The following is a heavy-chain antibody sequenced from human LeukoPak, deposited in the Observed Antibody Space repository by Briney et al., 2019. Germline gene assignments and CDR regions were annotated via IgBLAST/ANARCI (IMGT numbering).Heavy chain of an antibody. CDR1: GFIFSDFS. J-gene: IGHJ4*02. CDR2: MSEYGSEI. CDR3: ARPRGCGTSRCNNFDY. Sequence: GGSLRLSCAVSGFIFSDFSMSWVRQAPGKGLEWVAKMSEYGSEIFYVDSVKGRFTISRDNAKNSLYLQMNRLRAEDTAVYYCARPRGCGTSRCNNFDYWGQGTLVTVSS. D-gene: IGHD2-21*01. V-gene: IGHV3-7*01.